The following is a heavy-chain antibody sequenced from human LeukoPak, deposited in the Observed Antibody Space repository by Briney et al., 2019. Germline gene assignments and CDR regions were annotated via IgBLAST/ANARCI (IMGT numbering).Heavy chain of an antibody. V-gene: IGHV3-53*01. CDR2: LFSGGNT. D-gene: IGHD3-10*01. Sequence: PGRSLRLSCAASGFIFSSYGMHWVRQAPGKGLEWVSVLFSGGNTYYADSVKGRFTISRDNSKNTLYLQMNSLRAEDTAVYYCARESGFGALFPHCMDVWGQGTTVTVSS. CDR1: GFIFSSYG. J-gene: IGHJ6*02. CDR3: ARESGFGALFPHCMDV.